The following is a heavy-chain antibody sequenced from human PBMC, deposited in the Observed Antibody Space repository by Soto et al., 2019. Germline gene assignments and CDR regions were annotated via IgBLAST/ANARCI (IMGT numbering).Heavy chain of an antibody. CDR1: GYTFTSYG. CDR2: ISAYNGNT. J-gene: IGHJ5*02. CDR3: AGIQLWFGNWFDP. D-gene: IGHD5-18*01. V-gene: IGHV1-18*01. Sequence: QVQLVQSGAEVKKPGASVKVSCKASGYTFTSYGISWVRQAPGQGLEWMGWISAYNGNTNYAQKLQGRVTRTTDTSTSPAYMELRSRRSDDTAVYYCAGIQLWFGNWFDPWGQGTLVTVSS.